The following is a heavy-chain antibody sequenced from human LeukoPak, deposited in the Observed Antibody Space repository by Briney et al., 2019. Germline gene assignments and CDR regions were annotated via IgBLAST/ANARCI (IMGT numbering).Heavy chain of an antibody. Sequence: GGSLRLSCAASGFTFSNYGMHWVRQAPGKGLEWVSYISNDITTTYYAESVKGRFTISRDNAKNSLYLQMNSLRVEDTAVYYCARDGGKSYEIDYWGQGTLVTVSS. CDR3: ARDGGKSYEIDY. CDR2: ISNDITTT. CDR1: GFTFSNYG. D-gene: IGHD5-18*01. J-gene: IGHJ4*02. V-gene: IGHV3-48*01.